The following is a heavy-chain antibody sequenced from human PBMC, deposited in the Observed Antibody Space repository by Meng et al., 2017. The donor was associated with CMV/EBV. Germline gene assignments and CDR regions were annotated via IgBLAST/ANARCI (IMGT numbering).Heavy chain of an antibody. CDR1: GFTFSSYG. CDR2: IRYDGSNK. Sequence: GESLKISCAASGFTFSSYGMHWVRQAPGKGLEWVAFIRYDGSNKYYADSVKGRFTISRDNSKNTLYLQMNSLGAEDTAVYYCRTVTDDYWGQGTLVTVSS. CDR3: RTVTDDY. D-gene: IGHD4-17*01. J-gene: IGHJ4*02. V-gene: IGHV3-30*02.